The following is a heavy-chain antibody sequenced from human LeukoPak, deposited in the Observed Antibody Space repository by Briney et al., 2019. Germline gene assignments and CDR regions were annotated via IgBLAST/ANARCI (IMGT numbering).Heavy chain of an antibody. CDR1: GGSISSSSYY. D-gene: IGHD1-26*01. V-gene: IGHV4-39*07. Sequence: TETLSLTCTVSGGSISSSSYYWGWIRQPPGKGLEWIGSIYYSGSTYYNPSLKSRVTISVDTSKNQFSLKLSSVTAADTAVYYCAREGELPLSLDYWGQGTLVTVSS. CDR3: AREGELPLSLDY. CDR2: IYYSGST. J-gene: IGHJ4*02.